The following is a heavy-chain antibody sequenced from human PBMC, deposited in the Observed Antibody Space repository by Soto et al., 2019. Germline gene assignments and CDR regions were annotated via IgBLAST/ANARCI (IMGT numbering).Heavy chain of an antibody. J-gene: IGHJ6*02. Sequence: SVKGACKASGYTFSGDYVHWVRQTHGQGLEWMGIINPSGGSTSYAQKFQGRVTMTRDTSTSTVYMELSSLRSEDTAVYYCGRDGKQQLVHYYYYYGMDVWGQGTTVTVS. CDR1: GYTFSGDY. CDR2: INPSGGST. D-gene: IGHD6-13*01. CDR3: GRDGKQQLVHYYYYYGMDV. V-gene: IGHV1-46*03.